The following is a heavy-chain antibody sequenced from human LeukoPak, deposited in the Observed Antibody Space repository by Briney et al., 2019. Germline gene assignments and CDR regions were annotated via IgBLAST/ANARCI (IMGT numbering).Heavy chain of an antibody. CDR3: ARGYSLSEYYDSSGSDY. CDR2: INPNSGDT. CDR1: GYTLTAHY. J-gene: IGHJ4*02. D-gene: IGHD3-22*01. V-gene: IGHV1-2*02. Sequence: ASVKVSCKASGYTLTAHYIHWVRQAPGQGPEWMAWINPNSGDTKYAQKFQGRVTLTRDTSISTAYMEVSRLRSDDTAVYYCARGYSLSEYYDSSGSDYWGQGTLVTVSS.